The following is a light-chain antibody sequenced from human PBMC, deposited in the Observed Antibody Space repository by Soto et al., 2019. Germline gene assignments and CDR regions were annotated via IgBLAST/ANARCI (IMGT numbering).Light chain of an antibody. CDR2: GAS. CDR1: QSVSSNY. V-gene: IGKV3-20*01. J-gene: IGKJ5*01. Sequence: EIVLTQSPGTLSFSPGERSTLSFISSQSVSSNYLAWYQRKPGQAPRLLIYGASSRATGIPDRFSGSGSGTDFTLTISRLEPEDSAVYYCQQYGSSPPITFGRGTRLEIK. CDR3: QQYGSSPPIT.